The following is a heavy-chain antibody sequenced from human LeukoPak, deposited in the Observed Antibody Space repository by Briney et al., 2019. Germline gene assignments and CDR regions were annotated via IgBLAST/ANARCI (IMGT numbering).Heavy chain of an antibody. J-gene: IGHJ6*02. CDR2: LLYDGSNK. D-gene: IGHD3-10*01. CDR3: AKDRGEGSGPLDYYGMDV. Sequence: GGALRLPCAAPGFPLRSYGRHRGRQAPGKGVEWGGDLLYDGSNKYYADSVKGRFTISRDNSKNTLYLQMNSLRAEDTAVYYCAKDRGEGSGPLDYYGMDVWGQGTTVTVSS. V-gene: IGHV3-30*18. CDR1: GFPLRSYG.